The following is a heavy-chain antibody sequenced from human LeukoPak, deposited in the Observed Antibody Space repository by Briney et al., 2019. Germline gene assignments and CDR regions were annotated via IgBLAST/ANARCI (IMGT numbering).Heavy chain of an antibody. CDR3: AASSAWYLNYGMDV. J-gene: IGHJ6*02. D-gene: IGHD6-19*01. Sequence: GALRLSFSASGSPIGNKYMSWVRPAPGKGLEWVSVIYSGGKTYYPDSVKGRLTMSRNNFKNTIYLQLNSLRPDDTAVYYCAASSAWYLNYGMDVWGHGATVTVSS. V-gene: IGHV3-53*04. CDR2: IYSGGKT. CDR1: GSPIGNKY.